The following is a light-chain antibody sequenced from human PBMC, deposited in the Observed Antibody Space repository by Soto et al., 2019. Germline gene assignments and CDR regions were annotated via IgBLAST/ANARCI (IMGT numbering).Light chain of an antibody. CDR1: QSVNAN. Sequence: EVVMTQSPATLSVSPGERATLSCRASQSVNANLAWYQQKPGQAPRLLIHGASNRATGIPARFSGSGFEPEVILTISSLQSEDFAVYYCHQYNTWLWTVVQGTKVEI. J-gene: IGKJ1*01. V-gene: IGKV3-15*01. CDR2: GAS. CDR3: HQYNTWLWT.